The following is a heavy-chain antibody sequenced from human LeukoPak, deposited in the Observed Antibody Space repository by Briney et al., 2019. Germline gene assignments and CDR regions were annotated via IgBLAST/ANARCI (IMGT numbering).Heavy chain of an antibody. CDR1: GFTFSSYS. Sequence: PGGSLRLSCAASGFTFSSYSMNWVRQAPGKGLEWVSSISDGSTHIYYADSVRGRFTISRDNAKNSLYLQMRSLRVEDTGLYLCARDLVLADNGGSSAHDFWGQGTLVTVSS. CDR2: ISDGSTHI. J-gene: IGHJ4*02. V-gene: IGHV3-21*01. D-gene: IGHD2-15*01. CDR3: ARDLVLADNGGSSAHDF.